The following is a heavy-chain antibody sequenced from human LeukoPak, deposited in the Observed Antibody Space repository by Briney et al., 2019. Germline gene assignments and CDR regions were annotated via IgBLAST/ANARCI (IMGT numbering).Heavy chain of an antibody. V-gene: IGHV3-23*01. Sequence: PGGSLRLSCAASGFTFSSYAMSWVRQAPGKGLEWVSAISGSGGTTYYTDSVKGRFIISRDNSKNTLYLQMNGLIAEDTAVYYCAKGNVRRIAVAGTPFDYWGQGTLATVSS. D-gene: IGHD6-19*01. CDR1: GFTFSSYA. CDR3: AKGNVRRIAVAGTPFDY. CDR2: ISGSGGTT. J-gene: IGHJ4*02.